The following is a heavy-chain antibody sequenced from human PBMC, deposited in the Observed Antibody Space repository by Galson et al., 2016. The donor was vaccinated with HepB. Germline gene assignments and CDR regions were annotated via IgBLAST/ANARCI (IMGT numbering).Heavy chain of an antibody. V-gene: IGHV4-59*01. J-gene: IGHJ4*02. CDR2: LSYNGST. CDR1: GDSINNYY. Sequence: SETLSLTCTVSGDSINNYYWNWIRQSPGKGLEWIGYLSYNGSTYYNPSLKRRVTISGDTSKNQFSLNLSSVTAADTAVYYCARDRGYGDFDYWGQGTLVTVSS. D-gene: IGHD4-17*01. CDR3: ARDRGYGDFDY.